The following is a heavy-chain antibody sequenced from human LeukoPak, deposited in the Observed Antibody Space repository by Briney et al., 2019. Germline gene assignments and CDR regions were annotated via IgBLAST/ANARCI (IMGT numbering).Heavy chain of an antibody. J-gene: IGHJ4*02. CDR2: IVVGSSNT. CDR3: AAAVLGDSFDY. CDR1: GFTFTSSA. D-gene: IGHD1-14*01. Sequence: ASVKVSCKASGFTFTSSAMQWVRQARGQRLEWIGWIVVGSSNTNYAQKFQERVTITRDMSTSTAYMELSSLRSEDTAVYYCAAAVLGDSFDYWGQGTLVTVSS. V-gene: IGHV1-58*02.